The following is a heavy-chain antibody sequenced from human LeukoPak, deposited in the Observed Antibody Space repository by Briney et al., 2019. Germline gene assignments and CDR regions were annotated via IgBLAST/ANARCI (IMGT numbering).Heavy chain of an antibody. V-gene: IGHV1-18*01. CDR2: ISAYNGNT. CDR3: ARDQTYYDSSGYYPYYFDY. CDR1: GYTFTSYG. Sequence: GASVKVSCKASGYTFTSYGISWVRQAPGQGLEWMGWISAYNGNTNYAQKLQGRVTMTTDTSTSTDYMELRSLRSDDTAVYYCARDQTYYDSSGYYPYYFDYWGQGTLVTVSS. D-gene: IGHD3-22*01. J-gene: IGHJ4*02.